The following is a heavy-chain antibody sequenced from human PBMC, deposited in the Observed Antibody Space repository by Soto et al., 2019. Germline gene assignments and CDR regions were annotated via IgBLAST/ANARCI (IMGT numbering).Heavy chain of an antibody. CDR2: INAGNGNT. CDR1: GYTFPRAT. J-gene: IGHJ5*02. V-gene: IGHV1-3*01. D-gene: IGHD3-10*01. CDR3: GFGDYDEWVDP. Sequence: QVPLVQSGAEVKKPGASVKISCQASGYTFPRATMHWVRQTPGQSLEWMGWINAGNGNTRYSHKFQGRVTFTRDTTASTTYMALTSLRSEETAAFYCGFGDYDEWVDPWGQGTVVTVSS.